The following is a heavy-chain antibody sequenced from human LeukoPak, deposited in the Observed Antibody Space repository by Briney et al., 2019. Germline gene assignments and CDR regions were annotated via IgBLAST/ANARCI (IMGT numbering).Heavy chain of an antibody. D-gene: IGHD5-18*01. CDR3: AREVAIGRAAMEGLLH. Sequence: GASVKVSCKASGYTFISYAMNWVRQAPGQGLEWVGWINTNTGNPTYVQGFTGRFVFSLDTSVSTAYLQISSLKAEDTAVYFCAREVAIGRAAMEGLLHWGQGTLVTVSS. J-gene: IGHJ4*02. CDR1: GYTFISYA. V-gene: IGHV7-4-1*02. CDR2: INTNTGNP.